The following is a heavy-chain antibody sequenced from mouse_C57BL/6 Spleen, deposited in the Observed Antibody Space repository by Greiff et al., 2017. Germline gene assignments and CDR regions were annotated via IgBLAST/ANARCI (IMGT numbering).Heavy chain of an antibody. D-gene: IGHD1-3*01. CDR3: ARSALKYFDY. V-gene: IGHV1-82*01. J-gene: IGHJ2*01. Sequence: QVQLQQSGPELVKPGASVKISCKASGYAFSSSWMNWVKQRPGKGLEWIGRIYPGDGATNYNGKFKGQATLTADKTSSTACIQLSSLTSEDSAVYVCARSALKYFDYWGKGTTLTVSS. CDR2: IYPGDGAT. CDR1: GYAFSSSW.